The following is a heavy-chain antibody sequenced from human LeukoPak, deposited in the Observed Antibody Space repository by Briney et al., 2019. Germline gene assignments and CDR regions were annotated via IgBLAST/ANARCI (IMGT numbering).Heavy chain of an antibody. CDR3: ARHRYYYDSSEPAFDI. CDR2: INPSGGST. Sequence: GASVKVSCKASGYTFTGYYIHWVRQAPGQGLEWMGIINPSGGSTSYAQKFQGRVTMTRDTSTSTVYMELSSLRSEDTAVYYCARHRYYYDSSEPAFDIWGQGTMVTVSS. D-gene: IGHD3-22*01. J-gene: IGHJ3*02. CDR1: GYTFTGYY. V-gene: IGHV1-46*01.